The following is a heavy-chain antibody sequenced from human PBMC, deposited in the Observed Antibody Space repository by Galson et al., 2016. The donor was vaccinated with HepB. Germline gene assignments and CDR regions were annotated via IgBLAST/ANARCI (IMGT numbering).Heavy chain of an antibody. D-gene: IGHD4-11*01. CDR1: GGSISSGGSY. CDR3: ARGKGDDYRNFAY. V-gene: IGHV4-31*03. Sequence: LSLTCTVSGGSISSGGSYWSWLRQLPGKGLEWIGYIYYSGSTYYNPSLKSRVTVSVDTSGNQFSLRLSSVTAVDTAVYYCARGKGDDYRNFAYWGQGTLVTVSS. J-gene: IGHJ4*02. CDR2: IYYSGST.